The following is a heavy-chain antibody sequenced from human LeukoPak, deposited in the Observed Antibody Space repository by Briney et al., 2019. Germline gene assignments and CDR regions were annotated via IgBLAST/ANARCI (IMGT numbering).Heavy chain of an antibody. J-gene: IGHJ4*02. CDR3: AKGRGFRVWDPWDN. V-gene: IGHV3-23*01. Sequence: GGSLRLSCAASRFTVSSNYMTWVRQAPGKGLEWVSAISGSGGSTYYADSVKGRFTISRDNSKNTLFLEMNSLRVEDTAVYYCAKGRGFRVWDPWDNWGQGTLITVSS. CDR1: RFTVSSNY. CDR2: ISGSGGST. D-gene: IGHD3-16*01.